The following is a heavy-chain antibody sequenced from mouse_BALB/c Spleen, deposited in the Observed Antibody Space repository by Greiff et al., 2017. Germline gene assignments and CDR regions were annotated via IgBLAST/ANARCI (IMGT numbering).Heavy chain of an antibody. CDR3: ARSPFYDYDAMDY. V-gene: IGHV5-17*02. D-gene: IGHD2-10*01. CDR2: ISSGSSTI. J-gene: IGHJ4*01. CDR1: GFTFSSFG. Sequence: EVHLVESGGGLVQPGGSRKLSCAASGFTFSSFGMHWVRQAPEKGLEWVAYISSGSSTIYYADTVKGRFTISRDNPKNTLFLQMTSLRSEDTAMYYCARSPFYDYDAMDYWGQGTSVTVSS.